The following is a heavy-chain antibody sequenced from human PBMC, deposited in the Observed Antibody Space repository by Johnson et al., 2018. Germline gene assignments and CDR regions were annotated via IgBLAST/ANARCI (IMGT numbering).Heavy chain of an antibody. CDR2: TSGSGGTT. Sequence: VQLVESGGGLVQPGGSLRLSCAVSGFIFSSYAMSWVRRAPGMGLEWVSTTSGSGGTTYYADSVKGRFPISRDNSKNTLYLQMDSLRADDTAVYYCAQDRPAAAGSWYMGVWGIGTTVTVSS. V-gene: IGHV3-23*04. D-gene: IGHD6-13*01. CDR3: AQDRPAAAGSWYMGV. J-gene: IGHJ6*03. CDR1: GFIFSSYA.